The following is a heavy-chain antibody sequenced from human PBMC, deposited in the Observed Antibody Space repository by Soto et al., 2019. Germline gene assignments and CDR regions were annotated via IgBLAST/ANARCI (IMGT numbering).Heavy chain of an antibody. Sequence: SVKVSCKASGGTFSRNAISWVRQAPGQGLEWMGGIIPVFGTANYAQKFQGRVTITADESTSTAYLELSSLRSEDTALYYCARDGIINIWPYYFGMDVSGQGTSVSVSS. V-gene: IGHV1-69*13. D-gene: IGHD3-10*01. CDR1: GGTFSRNA. J-gene: IGHJ6*02. CDR3: ARDGIINIWPYYFGMDV. CDR2: IIPVFGTA.